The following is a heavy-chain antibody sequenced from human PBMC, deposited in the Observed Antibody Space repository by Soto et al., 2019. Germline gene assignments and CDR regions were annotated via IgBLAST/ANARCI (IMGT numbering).Heavy chain of an antibody. J-gene: IGHJ6*02. CDR2: FDPEDGET. D-gene: IGHD4-17*01. Sequence: ASVKVSCKVSGYTLTELSMHWVRQAPGKGLEWMGGFDPEDGETIYAQKFQGRVTMTEDTSTDTAYMELSSLRSEDTAVYYCATDIAMTTVTPYYYYYGMDVWGQGTTVTVS. CDR3: ATDIAMTTVTPYYYYYGMDV. V-gene: IGHV1-24*01. CDR1: GYTLTELS.